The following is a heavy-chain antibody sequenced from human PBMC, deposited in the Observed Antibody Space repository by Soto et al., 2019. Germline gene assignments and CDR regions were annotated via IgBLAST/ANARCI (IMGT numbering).Heavy chain of an antibody. CDR3: ARGDVRVVASFDP. V-gene: IGHV1-2*02. CDR2: INPNSGGT. D-gene: IGHD2-15*01. Sequence: ASVKVSCKASGYTFTDYYIHWVRQAPGQGLEWMGWINPNSGGTNYAQKFQGRVTMARDTSISTAYMELSRLISDDTAVYYCARGDVRVVASFDPWGQGALVTVSS. CDR1: GYTFTDYY. J-gene: IGHJ5*02.